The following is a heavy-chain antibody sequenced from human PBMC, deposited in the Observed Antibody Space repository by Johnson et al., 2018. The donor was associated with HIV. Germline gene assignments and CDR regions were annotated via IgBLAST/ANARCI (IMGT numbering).Heavy chain of an antibody. J-gene: IGHJ3*02. CDR3: ARGLHRVYAFDI. D-gene: IGHD5/OR15-5a*01. V-gene: IGHV3-30-3*01. CDR1: GFTFSSYA. Sequence: QVQLLESGGGVVQPGRSLRLSCAASGFTFSSYAMHWVRQAPGKGLEWVAVISSDGSDQYYTDSVKRRFTIARDNSQNTLFMQMNSLRIEDTAVYYCARGLHRVYAFDIWGQGTMVTVSS. CDR2: ISSDGSDQ.